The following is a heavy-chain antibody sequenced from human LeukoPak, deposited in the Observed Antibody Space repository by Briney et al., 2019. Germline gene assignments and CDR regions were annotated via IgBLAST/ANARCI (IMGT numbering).Heavy chain of an antibody. V-gene: IGHV3-74*03. Sequence: PGRSLRLSYVASGFTFSGHWMHWVRQVPGKGLMAVSRITPDGNAAAYADSVKGRFTISRDNAKNTLYLEMNSLTAEDTALYHCTRSGYSNGYDYWGQGTLVTVSS. J-gene: IGHJ4*02. D-gene: IGHD2-15*01. CDR1: GFTFSGHW. CDR3: TRSGYSNGYDY. CDR2: ITPDGNAA.